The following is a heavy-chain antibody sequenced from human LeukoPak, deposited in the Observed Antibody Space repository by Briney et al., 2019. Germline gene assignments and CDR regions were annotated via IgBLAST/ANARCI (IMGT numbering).Heavy chain of an antibody. CDR1: GFTFSTYW. Sequence: PGGSLRLSCAASGFTFSTYWMHWVRQAPGMGLVWVPRIDSDGSGASYADSVKGRFTISRDNAKNTLYLQMNSLRAEDTAVYYCAKEKGGSGSYYCIDYWGQGTLVTVSS. CDR3: AKEKGGSGSYYCIDY. D-gene: IGHD3-10*01. J-gene: IGHJ4*02. CDR2: IDSDGSGA. V-gene: IGHV3-74*01.